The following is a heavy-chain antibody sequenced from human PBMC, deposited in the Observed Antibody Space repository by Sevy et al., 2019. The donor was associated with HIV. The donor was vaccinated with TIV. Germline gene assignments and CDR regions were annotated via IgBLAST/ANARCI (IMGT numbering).Heavy chain of an antibody. D-gene: IGHD6-13*01. CDR3: TRWKAAQSIFYY. V-gene: IGHV3-49*04. CDR2: LKSDVYVGTV. CDR1: GFTLGDYC. Sequence: GGSLRLSCTASGFTLGDYCMSWVRQAPGKGREWVAFLKSDVYVGTVDYAASGRGRFVISRDDSKTIAYLQMNDLTTEDTGVYYCTRWKAAQSIFYYWGQGALVTVSS. J-gene: IGHJ4*02.